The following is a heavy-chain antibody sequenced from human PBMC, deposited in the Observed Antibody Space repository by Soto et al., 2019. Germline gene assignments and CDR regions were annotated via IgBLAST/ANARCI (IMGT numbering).Heavy chain of an antibody. CDR2: LIPILGLA. D-gene: IGHD5-12*01. Sequence: QVQLVQSGAEVRKPGSSVKVSCQASGGTFSNSTVTWVRQAPGQGLEWMGRLIPILGLANYAQKFRGRLTITADKSTTTASMELRRLRSEDTAMYYCARFKLGDDYWGQGTLVTVSS. CDR3: ARFKLGDDY. CDR1: GGTFSNST. J-gene: IGHJ4*02. V-gene: IGHV1-69*02.